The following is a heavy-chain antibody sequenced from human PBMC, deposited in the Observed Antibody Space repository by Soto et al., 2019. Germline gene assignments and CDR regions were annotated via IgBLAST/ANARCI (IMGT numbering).Heavy chain of an antibody. J-gene: IGHJ2*01. V-gene: IGHV3-23*01. CDR1: GFTFISYA. Sequence: EVQLLDSGGGLVQPGGSLRLSCAASGFTFISYAMNWVRQAPGKGLQWVSAISGGGDATFYADSVKGRFTISRDNSRNTVSLQMNSLGADDTAVYYCARKVPGSTTRPDYWYFDLWGRGNLVTVSS. CDR2: ISGGGDAT. D-gene: IGHD3-10*01. CDR3: ARKVPGSTTRPDYWYFDL.